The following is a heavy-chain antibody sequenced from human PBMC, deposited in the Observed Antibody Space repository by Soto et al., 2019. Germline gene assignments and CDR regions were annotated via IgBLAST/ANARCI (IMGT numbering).Heavy chain of an antibody. CDR2: INPSGGRA. D-gene: IGHD2-15*01. J-gene: IGHJ6*02. Sequence: QVLLVQSGAEVKKPGASVKVSCKASGYIFTSFYMHWVRQAPGQGLEWMGIINPSGGRASYTQKFQGRLIMTRDKSTSTVYMELSSLRSEDTAVYYCARDSDIVVSSVPMGAGYYYNALDIWGQGTTVTVAS. CDR1: GYIFTSFY. CDR3: ARDSDIVVSSVPMGAGYYYNALDI. V-gene: IGHV1-46*01.